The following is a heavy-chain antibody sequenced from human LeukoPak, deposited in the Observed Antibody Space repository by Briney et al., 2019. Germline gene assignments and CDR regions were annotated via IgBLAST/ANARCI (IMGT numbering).Heavy chain of an antibody. D-gene: IGHD2-15*01. J-gene: IGHJ4*02. CDR1: GFTFSSYW. V-gene: IGHV3-7*01. CDR3: ARDVYCSGGSCFASTPRFDY. CDR2: IKQNGSEK. Sequence: PGGSLRLSCADSGFTFSSYWISSVRQTPGKGLEWVANIKQNGSEKYYVDSVKGRFTISRDNAKNSLYLQMNSLRAEDTAVYYCARDVYCSGGSCFASTPRFDYWGQGTLVTVSS.